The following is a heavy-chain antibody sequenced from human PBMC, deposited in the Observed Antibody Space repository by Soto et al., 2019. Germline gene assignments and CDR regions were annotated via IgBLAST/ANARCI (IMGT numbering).Heavy chain of an antibody. CDR2: IYYSGST. V-gene: IGHV4-30-4*01. J-gene: IGHJ6*02. Sequence: SETLSLTCTVSGGSISSGDYYWSWIRQPPGKGLEWIGYIYYSGSTYYNPSLKSRVTISVDTSKNQFSLKLSSVTAADTAVYYCGRDRVDIVAIPVGHGMDVWGQGTTVTVSS. CDR1: GGSISSGDYY. D-gene: IGHD5-12*01. CDR3: GRDRVDIVAIPVGHGMDV.